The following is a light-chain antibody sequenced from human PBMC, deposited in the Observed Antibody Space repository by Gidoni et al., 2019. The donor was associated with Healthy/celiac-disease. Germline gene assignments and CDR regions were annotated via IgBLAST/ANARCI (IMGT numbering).Light chain of an antibody. J-gene: IGKJ1*01. V-gene: IGKV2-28*01. CDR1: QSLLHSNGYIY. CDR2: LGS. Sequence: DIVMTQSPLSLPVTPGEPASISCRSSQSLLHSNGYIYLDWYLQKPGQSPQLLIYLGSNRASGVPDRVSGSGSGTDFTLKSSRVEAEDVGVYYCMQALQTPWTFGQGTRVEIK. CDR3: MQALQTPWT.